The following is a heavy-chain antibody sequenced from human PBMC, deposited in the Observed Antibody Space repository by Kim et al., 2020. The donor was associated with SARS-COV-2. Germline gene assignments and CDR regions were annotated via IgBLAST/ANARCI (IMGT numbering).Heavy chain of an antibody. CDR1: GGSISSGSYY. D-gene: IGHD6-19*01. Sequence: SETLSLTCTVSGGSISSGSYYWSWIRQPAGKGLEWIVRIYTSGSTNYNPSLKSRVTISVDTSKNQFSLKLSSVTAADTAMYYCARDPRIAVAPQNYYYYYDMDVWGQGTTVTVSS. CDR3: ARDPRIAVAPQNYYYYYDMDV. J-gene: IGHJ6*02. CDR2: IYTSGST. V-gene: IGHV4-61*02.